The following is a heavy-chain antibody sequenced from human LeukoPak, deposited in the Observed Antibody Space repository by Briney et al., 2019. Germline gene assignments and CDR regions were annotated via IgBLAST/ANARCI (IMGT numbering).Heavy chain of an antibody. J-gene: IGHJ4*02. V-gene: IGHV4-34*01. CDR3: ARGNPPNYDYVWGSYRPQFDY. CDR1: GGSFSGYY. Sequence: KSSETLSLTCAVYGGSFSGYYWSWIRQPPGKGLEWIGEINHSGSTNYNPSLKSRVTISVDTSKNQFSLKLSSVTAADTAVYYCARGNPPNYDYVWGSYRPQFDYWGQGTLVTVSS. D-gene: IGHD3-16*02. CDR2: INHSGST.